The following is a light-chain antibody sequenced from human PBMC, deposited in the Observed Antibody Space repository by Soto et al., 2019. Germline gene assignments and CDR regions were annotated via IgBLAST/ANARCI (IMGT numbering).Light chain of an antibody. CDR2: DAS. J-gene: IGKJ5*01. Sequence: EIVLTQSPASLSVSPGERVTLSCRASQSVGRNLAWYHQQPGQAPRLLIYDASSRATGVPARFSGSGSGTEFTLTISRLQSEDFAVYYCQQRSNWPPSITFGQGTRLEIK. CDR3: QQRSNWPPSIT. CDR1: QSVGRN. V-gene: IGKV3-15*01.